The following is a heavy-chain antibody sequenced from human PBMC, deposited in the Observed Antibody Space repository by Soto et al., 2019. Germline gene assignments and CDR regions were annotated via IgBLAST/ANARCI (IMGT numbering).Heavy chain of an antibody. V-gene: IGHV1-3*01. D-gene: IGHD4-17*01. CDR2: INAGNGST. CDR1: GYTFTSYA. Sequence: ASVKVSCKASGYTFTSYAMHWVRQAPGQRLEWMGWINAGNGSTKYSQKFQGRVTITRDTSASTAYMELSSLRSEDTAVYYCARGMGSTVVSSYWGQGTLVTVSA. CDR3: ARGMGSTVVSSY. J-gene: IGHJ4*02.